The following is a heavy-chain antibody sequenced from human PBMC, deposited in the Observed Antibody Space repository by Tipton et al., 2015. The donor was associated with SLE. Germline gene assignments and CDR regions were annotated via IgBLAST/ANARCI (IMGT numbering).Heavy chain of an antibody. V-gene: IGHV3-9*01. CDR2: ISWNSGSI. J-gene: IGHJ5*02. Sequence: RSLRLSCAASGFTFDDYAMHWVRQAPGKGLEWVSGISWNSGSIGYADSVKGRFTISRDNAKNSLYLQMNSLRAEDTALYYCAKDGLRIAAAGRGNWFDPWGQGTLVTVSS. CDR1: GFTFDDYA. CDR3: AKDGLRIAAAGRGNWFDP. D-gene: IGHD6-13*01.